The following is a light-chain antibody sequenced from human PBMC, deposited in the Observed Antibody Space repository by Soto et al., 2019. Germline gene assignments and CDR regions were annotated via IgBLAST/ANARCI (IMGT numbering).Light chain of an antibody. CDR3: QHSYSTPREYT. CDR2: AAS. Sequence: DIQMTQSPSSLSASVGDRVTITCRASQSISSYLHWYQQKPGKAPKLLIYAASSLQSGVPSRFSGSGSGTDFTLTISSLQPEDFATYYCQHSYSTPREYTFGQGTNLEIK. CDR1: QSISSY. J-gene: IGKJ2*01. V-gene: IGKV1-39*01.